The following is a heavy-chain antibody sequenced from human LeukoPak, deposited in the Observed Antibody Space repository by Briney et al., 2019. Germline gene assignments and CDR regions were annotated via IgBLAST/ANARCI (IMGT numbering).Heavy chain of an antibody. CDR3: AREFKSGYGMWA. CDR1: GFTFSSYS. Sequence: TGGSLGLSCTASGFTFSSYSMNWVRQAPGKGLEWVSSITSSSDYIYYADSVKGRFTISRDNAENSLHLQMNSLRADDTAVYYCAREFKSGYGMWAWGQGTLVTVSS. CDR2: ITSSSDYI. D-gene: IGHD5-18*01. J-gene: IGHJ5*02. V-gene: IGHV3-21*01.